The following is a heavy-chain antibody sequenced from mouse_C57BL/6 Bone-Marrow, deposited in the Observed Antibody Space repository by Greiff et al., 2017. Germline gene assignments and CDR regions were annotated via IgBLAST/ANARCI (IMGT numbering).Heavy chain of an antibody. CDR3: ARHAYYYGLDY. V-gene: IGHV5-12*01. Sequence: VQLKESGGGLVQPGGSLKLSCAASGFTFSDYYMYWVRQTPEKRLEWVAYISNGGGSTYYPDTVKGRFTISRDNAKNTLYLQMSRLKSEDTAMYYCARHAYYYGLDYWGQGTTLTVSS. J-gene: IGHJ2*01. CDR1: GFTFSDYY. CDR2: ISNGGGST. D-gene: IGHD1-1*01.